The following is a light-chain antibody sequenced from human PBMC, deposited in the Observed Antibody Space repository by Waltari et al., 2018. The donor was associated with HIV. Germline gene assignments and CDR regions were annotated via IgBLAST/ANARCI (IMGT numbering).Light chain of an antibody. CDR3: QAWDSHNVI. Sequence: SYELTQPPSVSVSPGQTAIITCSGDKLGDKYASWYQQRPGQSPVLVIYEDVKRPAVIPEGFSGSNAENTATLTISGTHAMDESDYSCQAWDSHNVIFGGGTKLTVL. CDR1: KLGDKY. J-gene: IGLJ2*01. CDR2: EDV. V-gene: IGLV3-1*01.